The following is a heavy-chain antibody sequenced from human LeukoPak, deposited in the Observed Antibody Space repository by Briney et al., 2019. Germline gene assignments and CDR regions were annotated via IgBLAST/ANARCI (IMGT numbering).Heavy chain of an antibody. V-gene: IGHV3-74*01. CDR3: ARGLYCSSTSCYSGPLDY. CDR2: INSDGSST. D-gene: IGHD2-2*01. CDR1: GFTFSSYW. J-gene: IGHJ4*02. Sequence: GGSLRLSCAASGFTFSSYWMHWVRQAPGKGLVWVSRINSDGSSTSYADSVKGRFTISRDNSKNTLYLQMNSLRAEDTAVYYCARGLYCSSTSCYSGPLDYWGQGTLVTVSS.